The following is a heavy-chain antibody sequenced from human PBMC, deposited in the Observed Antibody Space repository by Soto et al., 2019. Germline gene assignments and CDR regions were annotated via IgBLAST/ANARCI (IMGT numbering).Heavy chain of an antibody. CDR1: GYSFSTYS. D-gene: IGHD1-1*01. J-gene: IGHJ6*02. CDR3: ARGKGMEENYYYHGMDV. CDR2: INGANGNT. Sequence: QVQVVQSGAEVKKPGASVMASCKASGYSFSTYSMHWVRQAPGQGLEWMGWINGANGNTRYSQKFKDTISISRDTPASTRYMELSSLRSEDTAVYYCARGKGMEENYYYHGMDVWGPGTTVIVSS. V-gene: IGHV1-3*01.